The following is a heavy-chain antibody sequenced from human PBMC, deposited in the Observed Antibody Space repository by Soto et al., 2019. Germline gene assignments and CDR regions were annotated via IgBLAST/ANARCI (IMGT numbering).Heavy chain of an antibody. CDR2: FDPEDGET. D-gene: IGHD1-1*01. Sequence: QVQLVQSGAEVKKPGASVKVSCKVSGYTLTELSMHWVRQAPGKGLEWMGGFDPEDGETIYAQKFQGRYTITKDTSTDTAYMELSSLRSEDTAVYYCATAVVDWNGPYYFDYWVQGTLVTASS. CDR3: ATAVVDWNGPYYFDY. V-gene: IGHV1-24*01. CDR1: GYTLTELS. J-gene: IGHJ4*02.